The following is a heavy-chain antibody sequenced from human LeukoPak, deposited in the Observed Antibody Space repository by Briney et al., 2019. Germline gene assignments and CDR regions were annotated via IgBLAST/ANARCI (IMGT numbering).Heavy chain of an antibody. J-gene: IGHJ4*02. CDR2: IYHSGST. D-gene: IGHD3-22*01. Sequence: SETLSLTCAVSGYSISSGYYWGWIRQPPGKGLEWIGSIYHSGSTYYNPSLKSRVTISVDTSKNQFSLKLSSVTAADTAVYYCARAHSSGYYYAYFDYWGQGTLVTVSS. CDR3: ARAHSSGYYYAYFDY. V-gene: IGHV4-38-2*01. CDR1: GYSISSGYY.